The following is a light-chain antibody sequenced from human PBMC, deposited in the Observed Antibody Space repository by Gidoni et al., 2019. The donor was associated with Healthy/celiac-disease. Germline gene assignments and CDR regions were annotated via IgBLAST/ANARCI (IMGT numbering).Light chain of an antibody. J-gene: IGKJ1*01. CDR1: QSVSSSY. Sequence: EIVLTQSPGTLSLSPGERATLSCRASQSVSSSYLAWYQQKPGQAPRLLIYGASSRATGIPDRFSGSGSGTDFTLTISRLEPEDFAVYYCQQYGSSFTWTFXQXTKVXIK. CDR3: QQYGSSFTWT. V-gene: IGKV3-20*01. CDR2: GAS.